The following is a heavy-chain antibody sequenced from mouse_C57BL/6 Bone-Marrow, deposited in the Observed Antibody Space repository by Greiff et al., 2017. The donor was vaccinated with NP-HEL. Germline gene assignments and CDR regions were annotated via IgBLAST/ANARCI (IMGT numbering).Heavy chain of an antibody. CDR2: IDPENGDT. J-gene: IGHJ2*01. CDR3: TTGYDEGVDY. CDR1: GFNIKDDY. V-gene: IGHV14-4*01. D-gene: IGHD2-2*01. Sequence: EVKLQESGAELVRPGASVKLSCTASGFNIKDDYMHWVKQRPEQGLEWIGWIDPENGDTEYASKFQGKATITADTSSNTAYLQLSSLTSEDTAVYYCTTGYDEGVDYWGKGTTLTVSS.